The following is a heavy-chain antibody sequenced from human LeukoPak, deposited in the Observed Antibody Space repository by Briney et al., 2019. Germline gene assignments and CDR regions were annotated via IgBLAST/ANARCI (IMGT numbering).Heavy chain of an antibody. V-gene: IGHV4-61*02. CDR2: IYTSGSI. J-gene: IGHJ4*02. Sequence: SETLSLTCTVSGGSISSGSYYWSWVRQPAGGGLEWIGRIYTSGSIDYNPSLKSRVIISVDTSKNQFSLKLTSVNAADTAVYYCARNPFPHSGSWPYDDSWGQGILVTVSS. CDR1: GGSISSGSYY. CDR3: ARNPFPHSGSWPYDDS. D-gene: IGHD6-13*01.